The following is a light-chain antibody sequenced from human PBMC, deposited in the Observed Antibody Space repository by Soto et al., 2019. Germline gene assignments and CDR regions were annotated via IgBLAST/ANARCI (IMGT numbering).Light chain of an antibody. Sequence: EIVMTQSPATLSVSPGERATLSCRASQSINNNLAWYQQKPGQGPRLLIYGASSRATGIPARFSCSGSGTGFTLTISSLQSEDFAIYYCQQYNNWPLTFGGGTKVEIK. CDR2: GAS. CDR1: QSINNN. CDR3: QQYNNWPLT. V-gene: IGKV3-15*01. J-gene: IGKJ4*01.